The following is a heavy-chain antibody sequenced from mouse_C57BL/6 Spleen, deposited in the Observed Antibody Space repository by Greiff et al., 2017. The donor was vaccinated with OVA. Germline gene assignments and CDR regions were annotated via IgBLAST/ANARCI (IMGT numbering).Heavy chain of an antibody. V-gene: IGHV5-4*01. D-gene: IGHD1-1*01. CDR1: GFTFSSYA. Sequence: EVKLQESGGGLVKPGGSLKLSCAASGFTFSSYAMSWVRQTPEKRLEWVATISDGGSYTYYPDNVKGRFTISRDNAKNNLYLQMSHLKSEDTAMYYCARDTTVVASYYAMDYWGQGTSVTVSS. CDR2: ISDGGSYT. J-gene: IGHJ4*01. CDR3: ARDTTVVASYYAMDY.